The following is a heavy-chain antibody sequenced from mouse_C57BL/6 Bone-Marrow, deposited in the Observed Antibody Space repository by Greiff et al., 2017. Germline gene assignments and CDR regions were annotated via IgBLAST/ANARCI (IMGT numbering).Heavy chain of an antibody. CDR1: GYTFTDYY. CDR2: INPNNGGT. V-gene: IGHV1-26*01. J-gene: IGHJ3*01. D-gene: IGHD2-2*01. Sequence: EVQLQQSGPELVKPGASVKISCKASGYTFTDYYMNWVKQSHGKSLEWIGDINPNNGGTSYKQKFKGKATLTVDKSSSTAYMELRSLTSEDSAVYYCARGDYGYDEAYWGQGTLVTVSA. CDR3: ARGDYGYDEAY.